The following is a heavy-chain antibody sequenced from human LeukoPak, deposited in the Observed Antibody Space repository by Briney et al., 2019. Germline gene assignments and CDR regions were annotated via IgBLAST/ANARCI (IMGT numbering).Heavy chain of an antibody. J-gene: IGHJ6*03. CDR2: INTNTGNP. Sequence: ASVKVSCKASGYTFTSYAMNWVRQAPGQGLEWMGWINTNTGNPTYAQGFTGRFVFSLDTSVSTAYLQISSLKAEDTAVYYCARPGIQLWSSPYYYYYMDVWGKGTTVTVSS. V-gene: IGHV7-4-1*02. D-gene: IGHD5-18*01. CDR1: GYTFTSYA. CDR3: ARPGIQLWSSPYYYYYMDV.